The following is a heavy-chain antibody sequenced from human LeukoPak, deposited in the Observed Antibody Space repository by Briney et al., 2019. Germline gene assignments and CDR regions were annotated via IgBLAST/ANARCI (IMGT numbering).Heavy chain of an antibody. CDR3: ARPYYYDSSGYDAFDI. CDR1: GGTFSSYA. V-gene: IGHV1-69*01. J-gene: IGHJ3*02. CDR2: IIPIFGTA. D-gene: IGHD3-22*01. Sequence: EASVKVSCKASGGTFSSYAISLVRQAPGQGLEWMGGIIPIFGTANYAQKFQGRVTITADESTSTAYMELSSLRSEDTAVYYCARPYYYDSSGYDAFDIWGQGTMVTVSS.